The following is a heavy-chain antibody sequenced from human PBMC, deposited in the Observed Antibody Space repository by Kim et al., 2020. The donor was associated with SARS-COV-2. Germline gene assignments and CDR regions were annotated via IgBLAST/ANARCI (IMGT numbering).Heavy chain of an antibody. CDR2: VYHGGST. Sequence: SETLSLTCTVSGGSIGSNSHFWGWIRQSPGRGLEWIGNVYHGGSTYSNPSLKSRLTISVDISKNQFSLRLNSVTAADTAVYYCARRGFYDWNSHFDLWGQGILVSVSS. J-gene: IGHJ4*02. V-gene: IGHV4-39*01. D-gene: IGHD3-9*01. CDR1: GGSIGSNSHF. CDR3: ARRGFYDWNSHFDL.